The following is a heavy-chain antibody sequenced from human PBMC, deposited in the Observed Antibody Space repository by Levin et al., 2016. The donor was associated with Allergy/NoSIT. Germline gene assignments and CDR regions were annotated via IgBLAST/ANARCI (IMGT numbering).Heavy chain of an antibody. J-gene: IGHJ4*02. CDR2: IIPIFGTA. CDR3: ARAWEREMATIKD. D-gene: IGHD5-24*01. V-gene: IGHV1-69*01. Sequence: WVRQAPGQGLEWMGGIIPIFGTANYAQKFQGRVTITADESTSTAYMELSSLRSEDTAVYYCARAWEREMATIKDWGQGTLVTVSS.